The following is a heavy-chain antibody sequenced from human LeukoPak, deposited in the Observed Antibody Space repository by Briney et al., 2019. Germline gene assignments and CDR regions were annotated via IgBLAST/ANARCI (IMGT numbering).Heavy chain of an antibody. D-gene: IGHD3-3*01. CDR1: RVTFSSCA. J-gene: IGHJ4*02. CDR2: ISGSGGST. V-gene: IGHV3-23*01. CDR3: AKGNYNYDFWSGHDY. Sequence: GGSLRLSCANPRVTFSSCAMSCVRKAPGTGREWVSIISGSGGSTYHADSVKGRFTISRDNSKNTLHLQMNSLRPEDTAVYYCAKGNYNYDFWSGHDYWGQGTLVTVFS.